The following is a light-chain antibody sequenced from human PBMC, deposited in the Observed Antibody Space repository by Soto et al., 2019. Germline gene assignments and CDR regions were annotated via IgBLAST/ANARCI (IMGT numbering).Light chain of an antibody. V-gene: IGKV3-15*01. J-gene: IGKJ2*01. Sequence: IVMTQSPATLSVSPGERATLSCRASQSVSSNLAWYQQKPGQAPRLLIYGASTRATGIPARFSGSGSGTAFTPTISSLQSEDFAVYYCQRYNNWPPYTFGQGTKLEIK. CDR3: QRYNNWPPYT. CDR1: QSVSSN. CDR2: GAS.